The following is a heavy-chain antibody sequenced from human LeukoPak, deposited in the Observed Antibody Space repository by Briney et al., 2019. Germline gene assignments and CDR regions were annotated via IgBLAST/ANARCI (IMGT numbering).Heavy chain of an antibody. CDR3: ARAFSGGFGEFSYYFDY. D-gene: IGHD3-10*01. CDR1: GFTFSSYS. CDR2: ISSSSSYI. J-gene: IGHJ4*02. V-gene: IGHV3-21*01. Sequence: GGSLRLSCAASGFTFSSYSMNWVRQAPGKGLEWVSSISSSSSYIYYADSVKGRFTISRDNAKNSLYLQMNSLRAEDTAVYNCARAFSGGFGEFSYYFDYWGQGTLVTVSS.